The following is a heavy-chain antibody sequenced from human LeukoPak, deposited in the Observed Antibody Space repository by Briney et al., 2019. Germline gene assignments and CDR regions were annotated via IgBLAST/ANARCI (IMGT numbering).Heavy chain of an antibody. CDR1: AGSISSDY. V-gene: IGHV4-59*08. Sequence: SETLSLTCVVSAGSISSDYWSWIRQPPGKGLEWIGCISYSGATNYNPSLNSRVTISIDTSKTQFSLRLTSVTAADTAVYYCARHQLRGFLDNNWGQGALVTVSS. J-gene: IGHJ4*02. CDR3: ARHQLRGFLDNN. D-gene: IGHD3-10*01. CDR2: ISYSGAT.